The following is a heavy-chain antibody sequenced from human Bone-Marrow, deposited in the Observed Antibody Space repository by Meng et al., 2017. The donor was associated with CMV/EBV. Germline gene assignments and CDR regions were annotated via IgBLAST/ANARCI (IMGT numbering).Heavy chain of an antibody. CDR1: GYTFTSYD. CDR2: MNPNSGNT. D-gene: IGHD3-3*01. V-gene: IGHV1-8*01. CDR3: ARTSGLTIFGVSGYYYYGMAV. J-gene: IGHJ6*02. Sequence: ASVKVSCKASGYTFTSYDINWVRQATGQGLEWMGWMNPNSGNTGYAQKFQGRVTMTRNTSISTAYMELSSLRSEDTAVYYCARTSGLTIFGVSGYYYYGMAVWGQGNTVNVSS.